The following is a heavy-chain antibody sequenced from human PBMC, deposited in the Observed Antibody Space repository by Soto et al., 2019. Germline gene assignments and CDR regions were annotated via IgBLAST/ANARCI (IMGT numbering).Heavy chain of an antibody. J-gene: IGHJ4*02. D-gene: IGHD3-10*01. CDR2: IYTSGST. Sequence: KTSETLSLTCTVSGGSISSYYWTWIRQPSGKGLEWIGRIYTSGSTNYNPSLKSRVTMSVDTSKNQFSLKLSSVTAADTAVYYCARDLKFGQADYWGQGSQVTVSS. CDR3: ARDLKFGQADY. CDR1: GGSISSYY. V-gene: IGHV4-4*07.